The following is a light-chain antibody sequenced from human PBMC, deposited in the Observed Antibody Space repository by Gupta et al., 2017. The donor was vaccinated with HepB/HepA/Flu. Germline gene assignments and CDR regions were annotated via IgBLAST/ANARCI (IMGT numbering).Light chain of an antibody. CDR3: SSYVGNNNLV. V-gene: IGLV2-8*01. Sequence: QSALTHPPSAAGSPGQSVTISGTATRSDVGGYDYVSWYQQHPGKAPKLMIYEVSKRPSGVPDRFSGSKSGDTASLTVSGLQTEDEADYYCSSYVGNNNLVFGGGTKLTVL. J-gene: IGLJ3*02. CDR2: EVS. CDR1: RSDVGGYDY.